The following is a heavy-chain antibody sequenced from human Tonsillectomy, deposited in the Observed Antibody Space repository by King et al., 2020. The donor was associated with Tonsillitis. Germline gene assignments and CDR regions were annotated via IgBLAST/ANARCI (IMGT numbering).Heavy chain of an antibody. Sequence: VQLVESGGGVVQPGRSLRLSCAASGFTFSSYGMHWVRQAPGKGLEWVAVISYDGSNKYYADSVKGRFTISRDNSKNTLYLQMNSLRAEDTAVYYCAKDRIPIVVVTASDYWGQGTLVTVSS. V-gene: IGHV3-30*18. CDR1: GFTFSSYG. D-gene: IGHD2-21*02. CDR3: AKDRIPIVVVTASDY. J-gene: IGHJ4*02. CDR2: ISYDGSNK.